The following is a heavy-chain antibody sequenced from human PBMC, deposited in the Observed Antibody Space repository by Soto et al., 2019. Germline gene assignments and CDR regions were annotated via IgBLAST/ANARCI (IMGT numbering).Heavy chain of an antibody. CDR1: GYTFTSYG. Sequence: QVQLVQSGAEVKKPGASVKVSCKASGYTFTSYGISWVRQAPGQGLEWMGWISAYNGNTNYAQKLQGRVTMTTATSTSTAYMELRSLRSDDTAVYYCARAELYDILTGYADYWGQGTLVTVSS. CDR2: ISAYNGNT. V-gene: IGHV1-18*01. CDR3: ARAELYDILTGYADY. J-gene: IGHJ4*02. D-gene: IGHD3-9*01.